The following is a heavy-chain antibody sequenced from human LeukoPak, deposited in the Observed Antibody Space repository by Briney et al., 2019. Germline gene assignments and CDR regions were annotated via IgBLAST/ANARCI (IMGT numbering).Heavy chain of an antibody. CDR1: GYTFTSYG. CDR2: ISAYNGNT. Sequence: ASVKVSCKASGYTFTSYGISWVRQAPGQGLEWMGWISAYNGNTNYAQKLQGRVTMTTDTSTSTAYMELRSLRSDDTAVYYCARGPPGGTTGYYFDYWGQGTLVTVSS. D-gene: IGHD1-1*01. V-gene: IGHV1-18*01. J-gene: IGHJ4*02. CDR3: ARGPPGGTTGYYFDY.